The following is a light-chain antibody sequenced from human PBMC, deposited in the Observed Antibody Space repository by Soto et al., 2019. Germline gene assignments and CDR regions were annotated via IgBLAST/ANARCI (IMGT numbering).Light chain of an antibody. J-gene: IGKJ1*01. Sequence: DIQMTQSPSSLSASVGDRFTITCRASEGITNGLVWYQQKPGKAPNRLIFAASTLHSGAPSRFSGSGSGTEFTLTISSLQPDDFATYYCQQYNSYPWTFGQGTKVDIK. V-gene: IGKV1-17*01. CDR2: AAS. CDR3: QQYNSYPWT. CDR1: EGITNG.